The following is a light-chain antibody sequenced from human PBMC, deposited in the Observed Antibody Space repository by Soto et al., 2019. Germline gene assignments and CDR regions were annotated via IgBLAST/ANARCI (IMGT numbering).Light chain of an antibody. V-gene: IGKV3-20*01. CDR3: QQYGSLSWT. CDR2: GAS. Sequence: DIVLTQSPGTLSLSPGERATLSCRASQSVSSNYLAWYQQKPGQAPRLLIYGASTRATGVPDRFSGSGSGTDFPLTLSRLEPEDFSVYHCQQYGSLSWTFGQGTKVEIK. CDR1: QSVSSNY. J-gene: IGKJ1*01.